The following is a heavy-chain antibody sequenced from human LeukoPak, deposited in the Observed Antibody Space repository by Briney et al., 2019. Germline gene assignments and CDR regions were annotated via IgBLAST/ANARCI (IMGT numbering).Heavy chain of an antibody. CDR3: ARYSYGYFSPYYFDY. Sequence: ASVKVSCKASGGTFSSYAISWVRQAPGQGLEWMGIINPSGGSTSYAQKFQGRVTMTRDTSTSTVYMELSSLRSEDTAVYYCARYSYGYFSPYYFDYWGQGTLVTVSS. J-gene: IGHJ4*02. D-gene: IGHD5-18*01. V-gene: IGHV1-46*01. CDR1: GGTFSSYA. CDR2: INPSGGST.